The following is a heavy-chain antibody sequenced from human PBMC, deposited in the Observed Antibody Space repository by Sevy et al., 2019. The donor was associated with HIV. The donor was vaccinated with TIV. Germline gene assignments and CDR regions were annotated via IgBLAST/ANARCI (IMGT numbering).Heavy chain of an antibody. V-gene: IGHV3-7*01. CDR2: IKRDGSEQ. D-gene: IGHD2-15*01. Sequence: GGSLRLSCEAFGFTFRTYWMTWVRQAPGKGLEWVANIKRDGSEQNYVDSVKGRFTISRDNAKNSLYLQMSSLRVEDTAVYYCARDRTSCSGTCYDAFDIWGQGTMVTVSS. J-gene: IGHJ3*02. CDR1: GFTFRTYW. CDR3: ARDRTSCSGTCYDAFDI.